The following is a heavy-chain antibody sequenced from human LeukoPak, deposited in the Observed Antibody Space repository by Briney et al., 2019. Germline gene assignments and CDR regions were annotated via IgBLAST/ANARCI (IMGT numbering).Heavy chain of an antibody. CDR3: ARGRYFDWLLTPGYGMDV. V-gene: IGHV4-4*07. J-gene: IGHJ6*02. D-gene: IGHD3-9*01. CDR1: GGSISSYY. Sequence: SETLSLTCTVSGGSISSYYWSWIRQPAGKGLEWIGRIYTSGSTNYNPSLKSRVTMSVDTSKNQFSLKLSSVTAADTAVCYCARGRYFDWLLTPGYGMDVWGQGTTVTVSS. CDR2: IYTSGST.